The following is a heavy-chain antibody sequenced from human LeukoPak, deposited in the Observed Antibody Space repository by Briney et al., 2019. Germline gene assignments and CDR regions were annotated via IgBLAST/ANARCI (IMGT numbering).Heavy chain of an antibody. V-gene: IGHV3-30*18. J-gene: IGHJ3*02. CDR2: ISYDGSNK. D-gene: IGHD6-13*01. CDR1: GFTFSSYG. CDR3: AKDMEQQAFDI. Sequence: SGGSLRLSCAASGFTFSSYGMPWVRQAPGKGLEWVAVISYDGSNKYYADSVKGRFTISRDNSKNTLYLQMNSLRAEDTAVYYCAKDMEQQAFDIWGQGTMVTVSS.